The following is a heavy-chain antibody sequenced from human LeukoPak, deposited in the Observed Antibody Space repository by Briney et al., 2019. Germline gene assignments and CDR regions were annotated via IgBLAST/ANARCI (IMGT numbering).Heavy chain of an antibody. J-gene: IGHJ4*02. Sequence: SGRSLRLSCAASGFTFDDYAMYWVRQSPGKGLEWVSGISWNSGSTGYADSVRGRFTISRDNAKNTLYLQMNSLRAEDTAVYYCARGYSSSWGGLDYWGQGTLVTVSS. CDR1: GFTFDDYA. V-gene: IGHV3-9*01. D-gene: IGHD6-13*01. CDR3: ARGYSSSWGGLDY. CDR2: ISWNSGST.